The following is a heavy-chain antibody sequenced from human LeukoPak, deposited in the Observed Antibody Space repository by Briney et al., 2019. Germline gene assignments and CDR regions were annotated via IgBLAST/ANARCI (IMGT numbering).Heavy chain of an antibody. CDR1: GYSFTTFW. Sequence: KSGESLKISCKGSGYSFTTFWIGWVRQMPGKGLEWMGIVYPDDSDTRFSPSFQGQVTISADKSISTAYLQWSSLKASDSAMSYCARLDSSGYAIDYWGQGTLVTVSS. CDR3: ARLDSSGYAIDY. V-gene: IGHV5-51*01. D-gene: IGHD3-22*01. CDR2: VYPDDSDT. J-gene: IGHJ4*02.